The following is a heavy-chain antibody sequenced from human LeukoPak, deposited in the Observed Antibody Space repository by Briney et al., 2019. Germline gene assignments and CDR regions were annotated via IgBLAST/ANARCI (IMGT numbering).Heavy chain of an antibody. V-gene: IGHV3-23*01. D-gene: IGHD3-10*01. Sequence: PGGSLRLSCAASGFTFSNYAMTWVRQAPGQGLEWVSGISGSGVSTYYADSVKGRFTISRDNSKNTLYLQMNSLRAEDTAVYYCSRFGLDYWGQGTLVTVSS. J-gene: IGHJ4*02. CDR1: GFTFSNYA. CDR2: ISGSGVST. CDR3: SRFGLDY.